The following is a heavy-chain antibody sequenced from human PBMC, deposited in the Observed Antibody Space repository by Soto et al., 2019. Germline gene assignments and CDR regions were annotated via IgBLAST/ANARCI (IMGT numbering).Heavy chain of an antibody. V-gene: IGHV6-1*01. CDR2: TYYRSKWYN. Sequence: SQTLSLTCAISGDSVSSNSAAWNWIRQSPSRGLEWLGRTYYRSKWYNDYAVSVKSRITINPDTSKNQLSLQLNSVTPEDTAVYYCARAPRIAVAGVVGYYYGMDVWFQGTTVTVSS. CDR3: ARAPRIAVAGVVGYYYGMDV. J-gene: IGHJ6*02. CDR1: GDSVSSNSAA. D-gene: IGHD6-19*01.